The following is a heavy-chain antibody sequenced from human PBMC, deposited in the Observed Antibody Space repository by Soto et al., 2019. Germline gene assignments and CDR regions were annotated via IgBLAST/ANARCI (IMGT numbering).Heavy chain of an antibody. CDR2: IYYSGTT. CDR3: ASTYYYDSAGTNAFDI. D-gene: IGHD3-22*01. CDR1: GGSINSGDYY. Sequence: PSETLSLTCTVSGGSINSGDYYWSWIRQPPGKGLEWIGYIYYSGTTYYNPSLKSRVTISVDTSKNQFSLKLSSVTAADTAVYYCASTYYYDSAGTNAFDIWGQGTMVTVSS. J-gene: IGHJ3*02. V-gene: IGHV4-30-4*01.